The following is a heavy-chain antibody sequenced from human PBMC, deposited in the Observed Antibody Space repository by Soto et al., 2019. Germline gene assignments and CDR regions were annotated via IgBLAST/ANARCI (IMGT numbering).Heavy chain of an antibody. CDR2: IIPIFGTA. CDR3: ARGPSRYDFWSCIYGMDV. V-gene: IGHV1-69*01. J-gene: IGHJ6*02. Sequence: QVQLVQSGAEVKKPGSSVKVSCKASGGTFSSYAISWVRQAPGQGLEWMGGIIPIFGTANYAQKFQGRVTITADESTSTAYMELSSLRSEDTAVYYCARGPSRYDFWSCIYGMDVWGQGTTVTVSS. D-gene: IGHD3-3*01. CDR1: GGTFSSYA.